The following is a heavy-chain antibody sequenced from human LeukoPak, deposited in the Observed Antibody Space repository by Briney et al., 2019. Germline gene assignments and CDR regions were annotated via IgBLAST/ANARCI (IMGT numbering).Heavy chain of an antibody. D-gene: IGHD5-12*01. CDR1: GGSISSSSYY. J-gene: IGHJ4*02. CDR3: ARRIDAVATIDY. Sequence: SETLSLTCTVFGGSISSSSYYWGWIRQPPGKGLEWIGSICYSGSTHYNPSLKSRLIISVDTSKNEFSLRLSSVTAADTAVYFCARRIDAVATIDYWGQGTLVTVSS. CDR2: ICYSGST. V-gene: IGHV4-39*01.